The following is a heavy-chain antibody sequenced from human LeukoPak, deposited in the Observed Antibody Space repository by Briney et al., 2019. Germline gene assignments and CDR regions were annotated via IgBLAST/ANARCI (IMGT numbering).Heavy chain of an antibody. CDR1: GFTFSSYS. J-gene: IGHJ4*02. CDR3: AKGAYSGSYDY. Sequence: GGSLRLSCAASGFTFSSYSMNWVRQAPGKGLEWVSYISSSSSPIYYADSVKGRFTISRDNSKNTLYLQMNSLRAEDTAVYYCAKGAYSGSYDYWGQGTLVTVSS. CDR2: ISSSSSPI. V-gene: IGHV3-48*01. D-gene: IGHD1-26*01.